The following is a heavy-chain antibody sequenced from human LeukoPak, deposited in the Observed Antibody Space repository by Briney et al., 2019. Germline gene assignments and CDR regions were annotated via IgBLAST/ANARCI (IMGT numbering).Heavy chain of an antibody. D-gene: IGHD3-22*01. CDR1: GGSFSGYY. J-gene: IGHJ3*02. Sequence: PSETLSLTCAVYGGSFSGYYWSWIRQPAGKGLEWIGRISSSGSTNYNPSLKSRVTISVDTSKNQFSLKLSSVTAADTAVYFCARGPYSYDSPGAFDIWGQGTMVTVSS. CDR3: ARGPYSYDSPGAFDI. V-gene: IGHV4-59*10. CDR2: ISSSGST.